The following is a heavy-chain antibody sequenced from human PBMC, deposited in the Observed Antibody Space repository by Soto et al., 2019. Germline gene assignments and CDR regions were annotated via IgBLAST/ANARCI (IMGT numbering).Heavy chain of an antibody. Sequence: PSQTLSLTCATSGDSVSSNTAAWNWIRSSPSRGLEWLGRTYYRSNWRHDYAVSVKSRITVNPDTSKNHFSLQLNSVTPDDTAVYYCIRGVPASCFDFWGQGTLLTVSS. V-gene: IGHV6-1*01. CDR1: GDSVSSNTAA. J-gene: IGHJ4*02. CDR2: TYYRSNWRH. CDR3: IRGVPASCFDF. D-gene: IGHD2-21*02.